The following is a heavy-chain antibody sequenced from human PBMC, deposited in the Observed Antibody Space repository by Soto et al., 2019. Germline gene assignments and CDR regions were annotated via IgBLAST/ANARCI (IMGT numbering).Heavy chain of an antibody. V-gene: IGHV1-46*01. CDR2: INPSGGST. Sequence: ASVKVSCKASGGTFSSYAISWVRQAPGQGLEWMGIINPSGGSTSYAQKFQGRVTMTRDTSTSTVYMELSSLRSEDTAVYYCARDAHYLGYYYYGMDVWGQGTTVTVSS. J-gene: IGHJ6*02. CDR3: ARDAHYLGYYYYGMDV. D-gene: IGHD3-10*01. CDR1: GGTFSSYA.